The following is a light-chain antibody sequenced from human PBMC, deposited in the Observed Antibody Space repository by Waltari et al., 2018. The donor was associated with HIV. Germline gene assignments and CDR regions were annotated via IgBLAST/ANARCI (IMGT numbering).Light chain of an antibody. V-gene: IGLV2-11*01. Sequence: QSALTQPRSVSGSPGQSVSISCTGSHSNIGTLDYVSWYQQHPGKAPKLMIYDVNKRPSGVPDRFSGSKSGSTASLTISGLQAEDEADYYCCSYGGSLTPYVFGTGTEVTVL. CDR3: CSYGGSLTPYV. CDR1: HSNIGTLDY. CDR2: DVN. J-gene: IGLJ1*01.